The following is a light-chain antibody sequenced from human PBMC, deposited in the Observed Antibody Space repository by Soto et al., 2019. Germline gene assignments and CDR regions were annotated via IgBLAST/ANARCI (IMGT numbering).Light chain of an antibody. Sequence: DIQMTQSPSSLSASVGDRVTITCRASQNIKKYLNWYQQKPGRAPKLLIYAASTLQSGVPSRFSGSGSGTEFTLTITSLQPEDFATYYCQQLNSFPITFGQGTRLEIK. CDR1: QNIKKY. CDR3: QQLNSFPIT. V-gene: IGKV1-17*01. J-gene: IGKJ5*01. CDR2: AAS.